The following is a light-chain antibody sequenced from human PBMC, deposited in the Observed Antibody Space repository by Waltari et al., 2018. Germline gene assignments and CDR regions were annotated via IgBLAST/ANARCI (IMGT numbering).Light chain of an antibody. CDR2: VNSDGSH. CDR1: SGHSSNI. Sequence: QLVLTQSPSASASPGASVKLTCTLSSGHSSNIIAWLQQQPEKGPRYLVKVNSDGSHSKGDEIPDRFSGSSAGGEPYRTISTGQSEDEADYYCQTGGHGTGVFGGGTKLTVL. CDR3: QTGGHGTGV. V-gene: IGLV4-69*01. J-gene: IGLJ3*02.